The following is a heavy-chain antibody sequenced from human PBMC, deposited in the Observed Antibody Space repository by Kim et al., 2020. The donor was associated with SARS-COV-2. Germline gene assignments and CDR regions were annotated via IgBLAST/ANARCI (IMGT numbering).Heavy chain of an antibody. CDR3: ARGSGDYWMYYFDY. D-gene: IGHD4-17*01. J-gene: IGHJ4*02. Sequence: AQKCQGRVTITADESTSTAYMELSSLRSEDTAVYYCARGSGDYWMYYFDYWGQGTLVTVSS. V-gene: IGHV1-69*01.